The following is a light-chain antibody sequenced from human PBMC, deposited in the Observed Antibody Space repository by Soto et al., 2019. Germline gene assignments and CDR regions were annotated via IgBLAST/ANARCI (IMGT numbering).Light chain of an antibody. V-gene: IGLV1-51*01. Sequence: QAVVTQPPSVSAAPGQKVTISCSGSSSNIGNNYVSWYQQLPGTAPKLLIYDNNKRPSGIPDRFSGSKSGTSATLGITGLQTEDEADYYCGTWDSSLSAVVFGGGTKLTVL. J-gene: IGLJ2*01. CDR3: GTWDSSLSAVV. CDR2: DNN. CDR1: SSNIGNNY.